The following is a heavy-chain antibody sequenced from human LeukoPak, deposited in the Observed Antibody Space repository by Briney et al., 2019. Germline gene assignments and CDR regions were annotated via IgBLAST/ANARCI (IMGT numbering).Heavy chain of an antibody. V-gene: IGHV1-69*13. CDR1: GGTFSSYA. CDR3: ARVYSNLYGPFDY. Sequence: SVKVSCKASGGTFSSYAISWVRQAPGQGLEWMGGIIPIFGTANYAQKFQGRVTITADESTSTAYMELSSLRSEDTAVYYCARVYSNLYGPFDYWGQGTLVTVSS. CDR2: IIPIFGTA. J-gene: IGHJ4*02. D-gene: IGHD4-11*01.